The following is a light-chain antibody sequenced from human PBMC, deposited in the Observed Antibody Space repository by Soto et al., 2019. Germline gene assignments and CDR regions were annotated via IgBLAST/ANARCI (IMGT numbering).Light chain of an antibody. CDR2: EVS. CDR3: ISYTSSTTYI. Sequence: QSALTQPSSVSGSPGQSITISCTGTSTDVGAYNFVSWYQQHPGKAPKLMIYEVSNRPSGVSNRFAGSKSGNTASLIISGLPPHDEADYYCISYTSSTTYIFRTGTKVPVL. J-gene: IGLJ1*01. V-gene: IGLV2-14*01. CDR1: STDVGAYNF.